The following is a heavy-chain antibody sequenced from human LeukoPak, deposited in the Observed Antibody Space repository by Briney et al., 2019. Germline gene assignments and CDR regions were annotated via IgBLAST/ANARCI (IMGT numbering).Heavy chain of an antibody. Sequence: SETLSLTCAVYGGSFSGYYWSWIRQHPGKGLEWIGEINHSGSTNYNPSLKSRVTMSVDTSKDQFSLKLSSVTAADTAVYYCARATVDSSGYYYVFHFDYWGQGTLVTVSS. CDR1: GGSFSGYY. CDR2: INHSGST. V-gene: IGHV4-34*01. CDR3: ARATVDSSGYYYVFHFDY. D-gene: IGHD3-22*01. J-gene: IGHJ4*02.